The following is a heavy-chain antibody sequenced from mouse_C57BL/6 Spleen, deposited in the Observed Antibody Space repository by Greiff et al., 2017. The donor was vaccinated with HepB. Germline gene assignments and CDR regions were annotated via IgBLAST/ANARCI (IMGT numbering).Heavy chain of an antibody. J-gene: IGHJ2*01. V-gene: IGHV1-50*01. Sequence: VQLQQPGAELVKPGASVKLSCKASGYTFNSYWMQWVKQRPGQGLEWIGEIDPSDSYTNYNQKFKGKATLTVDTSSSTAYMQLSSLTSEDSAVYYCARYYYGSALYFDYWGQGTTLTVSS. D-gene: IGHD1-1*01. CDR2: IDPSDSYT. CDR3: ARYYYGSALYFDY. CDR1: GYTFNSYW.